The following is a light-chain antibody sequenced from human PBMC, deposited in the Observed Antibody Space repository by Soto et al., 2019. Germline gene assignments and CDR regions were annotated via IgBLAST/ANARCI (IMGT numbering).Light chain of an antibody. V-gene: IGLV2-14*01. J-gene: IGLJ1*01. Sequence: QSALTQPASVSGSPGQSITISCTGTSSDVGGYNYVSWYQQHQGKAPKHMNYEVSNRPPGVSNRFSGSKSGNTASLTISGLQPEDEDVYYCSSYTSSSIPDVFGTGSKVTVL. CDR2: EVS. CDR1: SSDVGGYNY. CDR3: SSYTSSSIPDV.